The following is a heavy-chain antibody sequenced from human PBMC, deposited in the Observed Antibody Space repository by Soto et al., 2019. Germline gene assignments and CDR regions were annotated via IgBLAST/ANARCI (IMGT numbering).Heavy chain of an antibody. J-gene: IGHJ3*02. Sequence: GASVKVSCKASGYTFTSYGISWVRQAPGQGLEWMGWISAYNGNINYAQKLQGRVTMTTDTSTSTAYMELRSLRSDDTAVYYCARDTIQRGHDAFDIWGQGTMVTVSS. CDR1: GYTFTSYG. V-gene: IGHV1-18*01. D-gene: IGHD2-21*01. CDR2: ISAYNGNI. CDR3: ARDTIQRGHDAFDI.